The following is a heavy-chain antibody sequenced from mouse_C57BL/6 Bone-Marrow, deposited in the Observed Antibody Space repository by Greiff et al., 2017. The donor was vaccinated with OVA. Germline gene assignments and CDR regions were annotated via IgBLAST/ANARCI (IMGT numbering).Heavy chain of an antibody. Sequence: QVQLKESGPGLVAPSQSLSITCTVSGFSLTSYGVDWVRQSPGQGLEWLGVICGVGSTNYNSALKSRLSISTDNSKSQVFLKMNRLQTDDTAMYYCATLITTVPWFAYWGQGTLVTVSA. CDR3: ATLITTVPWFAY. V-gene: IGHV2-6*01. J-gene: IGHJ3*01. D-gene: IGHD1-1*01. CDR2: ICGVGST. CDR1: GFSLTSYG.